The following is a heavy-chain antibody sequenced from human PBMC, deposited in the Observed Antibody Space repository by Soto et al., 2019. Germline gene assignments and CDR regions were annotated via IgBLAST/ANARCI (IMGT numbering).Heavy chain of an antibody. CDR2: LSGRGGT. CDR1: GFTFSSYV. CDR3: ARGIPPPASRLDY. V-gene: IGHV3-23*01. D-gene: IGHD2-15*01. Sequence: GGSLRLCCAASGFTFSSYVMIWVSQAPGKGREWCQVLSGRGGTGHAGSVSGWYTFSGDDPNNELYLHMNRLSADHTAVYYCARGIPPPASRLDYWGRGTLVTVSS. J-gene: IGHJ4*02.